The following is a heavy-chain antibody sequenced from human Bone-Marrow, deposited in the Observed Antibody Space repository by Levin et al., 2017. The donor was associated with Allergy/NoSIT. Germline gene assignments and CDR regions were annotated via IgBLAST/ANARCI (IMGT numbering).Heavy chain of an antibody. CDR3: ARKRLYDILTGYTYPNFDY. CDR2: INHSGST. Sequence: PGGSLRLSCAVYGGSFSGHYWSWIRQPPGKGLEWIGEINHSGSTNYNPSLKSPVSISVDTSKNQFSLRLSSVTAADTAVYYCARKRLYDILTGYTYPNFDYWGQGTLVTVSS. CDR1: GGSFSGHY. D-gene: IGHD3-9*01. J-gene: IGHJ4*02. V-gene: IGHV4-34*01.